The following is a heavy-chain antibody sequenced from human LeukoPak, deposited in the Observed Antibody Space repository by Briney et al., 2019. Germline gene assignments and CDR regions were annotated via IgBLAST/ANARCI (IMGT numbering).Heavy chain of an antibody. J-gene: IGHJ4*02. CDR3: PTRTQEYYDSSGYLDY. CDR2: ISYSGST. Sequence: SETLSLTCTVSGGSISSYYWSWLRQPPGKRLAWIGYISYSGSTNYNPSLKSRVTISVDTSKKPFSLKLSSVTAADTAVYSCPTRTQEYYDSSGYLDYWGQGALVTVSS. D-gene: IGHD3-22*01. CDR1: GGSISSYY. V-gene: IGHV4-59*01.